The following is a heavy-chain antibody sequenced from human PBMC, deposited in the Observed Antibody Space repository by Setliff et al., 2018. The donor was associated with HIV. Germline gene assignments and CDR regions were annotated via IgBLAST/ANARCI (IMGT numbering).Heavy chain of an antibody. Sequence: SETLSLTCTVSGGSISSGDHYWSWIRQHPGEGLEWIGYISYIGSTHYNPSLESRAHISVDTSKNVFSLKLSSVTAADTAVYYCARGAAAAIMDSFYHYMDVWGKGTTVTVSS. CDR3: ARGAAAAIMDSFYHYMDV. J-gene: IGHJ6*03. CDR1: GGSISSGDHY. V-gene: IGHV4-31*03. D-gene: IGHD3-16*01. CDR2: ISYIGST.